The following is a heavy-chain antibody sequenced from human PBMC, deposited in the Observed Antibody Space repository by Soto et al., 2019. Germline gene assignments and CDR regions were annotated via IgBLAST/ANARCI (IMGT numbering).Heavy chain of an antibody. D-gene: IGHD2-21*01. Sequence: ASVKVSCKASGYTVTGYYIHWVRQAPGQGLEWMGWINPTSGDTNYAQKFQGRVTMTRETSIYTAFMGLSRLTFDDTAVYYFARHNAYGACFDRRRQGTLVTAAS. CDR2: INPTSGDT. J-gene: IGHJ5*02. CDR3: ARHNAYGACFDR. CDR1: GYTVTGYY. V-gene: IGHV1-2*02.